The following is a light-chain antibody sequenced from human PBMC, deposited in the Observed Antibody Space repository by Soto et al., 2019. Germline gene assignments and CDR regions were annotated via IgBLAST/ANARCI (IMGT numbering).Light chain of an antibody. V-gene: IGKV1-8*01. CDR1: QAFSSY. Sequence: AIRMTQSPSSFSTSTGDRVTITCRASQAFSSYLAWYQQKPGKAPNLLIFAASTLQSGVPSRFSGSGSGTDFTLTISSLQSEDFATYYCQQYYSYPFTFGGGTKVDIK. J-gene: IGKJ4*01. CDR3: QQYYSYPFT. CDR2: AAS.